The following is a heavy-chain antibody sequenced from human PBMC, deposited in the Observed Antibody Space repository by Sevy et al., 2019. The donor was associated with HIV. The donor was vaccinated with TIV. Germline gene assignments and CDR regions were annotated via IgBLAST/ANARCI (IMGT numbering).Heavy chain of an antibody. Sequence: GGSLRLSCEVSGLSVTNNGMHWVRQAPGKGLEWVAVISYDGINKYYGDSVKGRFNISRDRSKNTLYLQMNILRIEDTAVYYCAKDFPGFYGMDVWGQGTTVTVSS. CDR2: ISYDGINK. CDR1: GLSVTNNG. CDR3: AKDFPGFYGMDV. D-gene: IGHD5-12*01. V-gene: IGHV3-30*18. J-gene: IGHJ6*02.